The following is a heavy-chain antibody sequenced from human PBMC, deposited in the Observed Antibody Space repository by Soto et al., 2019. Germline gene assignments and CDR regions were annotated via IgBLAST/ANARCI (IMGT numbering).Heavy chain of an antibody. D-gene: IGHD1-26*01. V-gene: IGHV3-64D*08. CDR2: ISSNGGST. CDR1: GFTFSSYA. CDR3: LKVIPPVGPYRYYFDY. J-gene: IGHJ4*02. Sequence: SGGSLRLSCSASGFTFSSYAMHWVRQAPGKGLEYVSAISSNGGSTYYADSVKGRFTISRDNSKNTLYLQMSSLRAEDTAVYYCLKVIPPVGPYRYYFDYWGQGTLVTVSS.